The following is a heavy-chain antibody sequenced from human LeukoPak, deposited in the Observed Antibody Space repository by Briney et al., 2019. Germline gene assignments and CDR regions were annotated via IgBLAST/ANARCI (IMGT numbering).Heavy chain of an antibody. D-gene: IGHD5-18*01. J-gene: IGHJ4*02. CDR1: GGSVSRSSYY. CDR2: IYHSGGT. Sequence: PSETLSLTCIVTGGSVSRSSYYWGWIRQVPGKGLEWIGYIYHSGGTNYNPSLKSRVTISLDTSKNQFSLKLSSVTAADTAVYYCARQFGYSYGPVLYYFDFWGQGTLVTVSS. CDR3: ARQFGYSYGPVLYYFDF. V-gene: IGHV4-39*01.